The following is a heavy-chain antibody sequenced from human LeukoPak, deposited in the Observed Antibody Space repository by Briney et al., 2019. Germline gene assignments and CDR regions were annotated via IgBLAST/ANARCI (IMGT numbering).Heavy chain of an antibody. CDR3: ARDNYDSSGYYYY. Sequence: SVKVSCKASGFTFSSSAVQWVRQARGQRLEWIGWIVVGSDNTNYAQKFQGRVTMTRDTSTSTVYMELSSLRSEDTAVYYCARDNYDSSGYYYYWGQGTLVTVSS. D-gene: IGHD3-22*01. CDR1: GFTFSSSA. V-gene: IGHV1-58*01. J-gene: IGHJ4*02. CDR2: IVVGSDNT.